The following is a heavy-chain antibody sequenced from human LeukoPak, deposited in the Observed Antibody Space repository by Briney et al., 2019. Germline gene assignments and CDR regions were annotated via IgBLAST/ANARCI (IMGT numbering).Heavy chain of an antibody. CDR2: ISSSSSTI. CDR3: ARARVATTSYYFDY. V-gene: IGHV3-48*04. Sequence: GGSLRLSCAASGFTFSSYSMNWVRQGPGKGLEWVSYISSSSSTIYYADSVKGRFTISRDNAKNSLYLQMNSLRAEDTAVYYCARARVATTSYYFDYWGQGTLVTVSS. J-gene: IGHJ4*02. CDR1: GFTFSSYS. D-gene: IGHD5-12*01.